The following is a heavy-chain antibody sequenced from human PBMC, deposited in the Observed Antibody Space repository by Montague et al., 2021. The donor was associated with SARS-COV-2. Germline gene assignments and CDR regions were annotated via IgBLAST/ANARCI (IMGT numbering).Heavy chain of an antibody. J-gene: IGHJ4*02. CDR2: IYYSGST. Sequence: TLSLTCTVSGGSISSGGYYWSWIRQHPGQGLEWIGYIYYSGSTYYNPSLKSRVTISVDTSKNQLSLKLSSVTAADMAEYSCAKYCILAASAAYEVDYWGQGTLVTVSS. CDR1: GGSISSGGYY. V-gene: IGHV4-31*03. D-gene: IGHD2/OR15-2a*01. CDR3: AKYCILAASAAYEVDY.